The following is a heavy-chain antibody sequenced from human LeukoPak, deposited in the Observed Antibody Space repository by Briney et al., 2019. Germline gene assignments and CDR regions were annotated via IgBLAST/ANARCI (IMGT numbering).Heavy chain of an antibody. CDR1: GFTLSGSP. D-gene: IGHD2-2*02. CDR2: IRSKGNSYEA. CDR3: TREGCGATSCYTNDY. Sequence: SGGSLRLFCAASGFTLSGSPIHWVRQASGKGLEWVGRIRSKGNSYEAAYAASVKGRFTISRDDSKNMTYLQMNSLKTEDTAIYYCTREGCGATSCYTNDYWGQGTLVTVSS. V-gene: IGHV3-73*01. J-gene: IGHJ4*02.